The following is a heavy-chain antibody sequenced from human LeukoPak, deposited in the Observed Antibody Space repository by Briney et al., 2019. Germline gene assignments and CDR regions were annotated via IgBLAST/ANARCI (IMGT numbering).Heavy chain of an antibody. CDR2: TYYRSKWYN. CDR3: ARALLGFGYCRSTSCYEGYYYYGMDV. CDR1: GYRGSSKGTA. Sequence: VSVTCAISGYRGSSKGTAWDWSSQCPSRNLEWLGRTYYRSKWYNDYAVSVKSRITINPDTSKNQFSLQLNSVTPEDTAVYYYARALLGFGYCRSTSCYEGYYYYGMDVWGKGTTVTVSS. V-gene: IGHV6-1*01. J-gene: IGHJ6*04. D-gene: IGHD2-2*03.